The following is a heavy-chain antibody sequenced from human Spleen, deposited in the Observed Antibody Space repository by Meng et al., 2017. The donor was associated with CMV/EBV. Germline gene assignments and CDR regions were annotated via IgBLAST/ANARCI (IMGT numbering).Heavy chain of an antibody. D-gene: IGHD3-9*01. J-gene: IGHJ4*02. Sequence: GESLKISCVASGFSLTGYWMHWVRQTPGTGLVWLSSISSDGSATRNADSVKGRFIISRDNAKNTLYLQMDILRADDSAVYYCARGTNDWSGVDYWGQGSPVTVSS. CDR3: ARGTNDWSGVDY. CDR1: GFSLTGYW. CDR2: ISSDGSAT. V-gene: IGHV3-74*01.